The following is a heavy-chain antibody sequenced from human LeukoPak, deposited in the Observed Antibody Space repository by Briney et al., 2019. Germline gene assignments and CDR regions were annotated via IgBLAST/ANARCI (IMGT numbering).Heavy chain of an antibody. CDR1: GGSISSYY. J-gene: IGHJ4*02. CDR2: IYTSGST. CDR3: ARGEIRSFYDILTGYYHYFDY. D-gene: IGHD3-9*01. Sequence: SETLSLTCTVSGGSISSYYWSWIRQPAGKGLEWIGRIYTSGSTYYNPSLKSRVTISVDTSKNQFSLKLTSVTAADTAVYYCARGEIRSFYDILTGYYHYFDYWGQGTLVTVSS. V-gene: IGHV4-4*07.